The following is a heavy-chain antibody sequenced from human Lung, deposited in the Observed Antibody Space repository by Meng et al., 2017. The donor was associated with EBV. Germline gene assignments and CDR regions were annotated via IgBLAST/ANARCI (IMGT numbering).Heavy chain of an antibody. Sequence: QVQLQESGPVPVKPSETLSLTCTVSGGSISSGGYYWSWIRQPPGTGLEWTGYIYYSGSTNYNPSLKSRVTISVDTSKNQFSLSLNSVTAADTAVYYCARGGTSSAPFDHWGQGTLVTVSS. D-gene: IGHD2-2*01. CDR3: ARGGTSSAPFDH. CDR1: GGSISSGGYY. V-gene: IGHV4-61*08. CDR2: IYYSGST. J-gene: IGHJ4*02.